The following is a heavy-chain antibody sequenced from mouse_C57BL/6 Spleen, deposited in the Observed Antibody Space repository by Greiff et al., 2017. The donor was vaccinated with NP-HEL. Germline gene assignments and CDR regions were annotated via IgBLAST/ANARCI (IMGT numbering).Heavy chain of an antibody. CDR3: ARLAGTSDYFDY. V-gene: IGHV1-52*01. CDR2: IDPSDSET. D-gene: IGHD4-1*01. CDR1: GYTFTSYW. J-gene: IGHJ2*01. Sequence: QVQLQQSGAELVRPGSSVKLSCKASGYTFTSYWMHWVKQRPIQGLEWIGNIDPSDSETHYNQKFKDKATLTVDKSSSTAYMQLSSLTSEDSAVYYCARLAGTSDYFDYWGQGTTLTVSS.